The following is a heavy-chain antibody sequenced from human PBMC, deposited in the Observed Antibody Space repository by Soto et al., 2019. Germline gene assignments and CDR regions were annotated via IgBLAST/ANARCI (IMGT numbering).Heavy chain of an antibody. V-gene: IGHV4-38-2*01. CDR2: IYHSGST. J-gene: IGHJ5*02. CDR1: GYSISSGYY. Sequence: QVQLQESGPGLVKPSETLSLTCAVSGYSISSGYYWGWIRQPPGKGLEWIGSIYHSGSTYYNPSLKSRVTISVDTSKNQFSLKLSSVTAADTAVYYCARYMNWFDPWGQGTLVTVSS. CDR3: ARYMNWFDP.